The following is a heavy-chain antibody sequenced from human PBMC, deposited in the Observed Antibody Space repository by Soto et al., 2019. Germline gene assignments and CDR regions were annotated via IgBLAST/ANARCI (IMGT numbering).Heavy chain of an antibody. D-gene: IGHD6-13*01. Sequence: EVQLLESGGGLVQPGGSLRLSCAASGFTFSSYAMSWVRQAPGKGLAWVSAISGSGGSTYYADSVKGRFTISRDNSKNTLYLQMNSLRAEDTAVYYCAKVGIGSSSWYVGNWFDPWDQGTLVTVSS. J-gene: IGHJ5*02. CDR3: AKVGIGSSSWYVGNWFDP. CDR2: ISGSGGST. V-gene: IGHV3-23*01. CDR1: GFTFSSYA.